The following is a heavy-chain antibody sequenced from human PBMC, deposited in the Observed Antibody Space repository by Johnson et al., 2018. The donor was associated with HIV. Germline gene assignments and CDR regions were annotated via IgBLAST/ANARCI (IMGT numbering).Heavy chain of an antibody. V-gene: IGHV3-66*02. J-gene: IGHJ3*02. CDR3: ARGGGSSSWYQADAFDI. D-gene: IGHD6-13*01. CDR2: IYSDGSP. Sequence: MQLVESGGGVVQPGRSLRLSCEASGITVSSNYISWVRQAPGRGLEWVSLIYSDGSPYYADSVKGRFTISRDDSKNTLYLQMSSLRAEDTAVYYCARGGGSSSWYQADAFDIWGQGTMVTVSS. CDR1: GITVSSNY.